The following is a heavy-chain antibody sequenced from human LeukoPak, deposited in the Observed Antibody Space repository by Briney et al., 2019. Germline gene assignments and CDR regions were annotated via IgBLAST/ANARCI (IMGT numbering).Heavy chain of an antibody. CDR1: GYTFSSNW. J-gene: IGHJ4*02. V-gene: IGHV5-51*01. CDR2: IYPGDSDT. CDR3: ARLIAVAGMGIVY. D-gene: IGHD6-19*01. Sequence: GESLKISCKASGYTFSSNWIGWVRQMPGKGLEWMGLIYPGDSDTRYSPSFQGQVTISADKSISAAYLQWSSLKASDTAMYYCARLIAVAGMGIVYWGQGTLVTVSS.